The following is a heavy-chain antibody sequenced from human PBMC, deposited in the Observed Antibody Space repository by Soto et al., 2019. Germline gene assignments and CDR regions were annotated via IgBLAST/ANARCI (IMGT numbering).Heavy chain of an antibody. CDR3: ARALGSWGAYYFDH. Sequence: QITLKESGPTLVRPTQTLTLTCTVSGFSLDTWGVSVGWIRQPPGKAPEWLALIYWDNDKRYSPSLKNRLTITKDTSKNQVVLTVTNMDPVDTVTYYCARALGSWGAYYFDHWGQGTLVTVSS. V-gene: IGHV2-5*02. J-gene: IGHJ4*02. CDR2: IYWDNDK. CDR1: GFSLDTWGVS. D-gene: IGHD3-16*01.